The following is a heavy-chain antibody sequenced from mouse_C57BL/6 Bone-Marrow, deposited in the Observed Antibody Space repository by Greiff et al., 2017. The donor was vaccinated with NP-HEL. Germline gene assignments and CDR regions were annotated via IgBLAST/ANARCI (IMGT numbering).Heavy chain of an antibody. CDR2: ILPGSGST. D-gene: IGHD2-4*01. CDR1: GYTFTGYW. CDR3: AKEGDYDYDGGYYFDY. J-gene: IGHJ2*01. Sequence: QVTLNVSGAELMKPGASVTLSCKATGYTFTGYWIEWVKQRPGHGLEWIGEILPGSGSTNYNEKFKGKATFTADTSSNTAYMQLSSLTTEDSAIYYCAKEGDYDYDGGYYFDYWGQGTTLTVSS. V-gene: IGHV1-9*01.